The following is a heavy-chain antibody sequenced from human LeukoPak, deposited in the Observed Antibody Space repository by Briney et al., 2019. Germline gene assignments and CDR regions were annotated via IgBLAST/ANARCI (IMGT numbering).Heavy chain of an antibody. J-gene: IGHJ4*02. D-gene: IGHD3-3*01. CDR2: IRYDGSNK. CDR1: GFTFSSYG. V-gene: IGHV3-30*02. Sequence: GGSLRLSCAASGFTFSSYGMHWVRRAPGKGLEWVAFIRYDGSNKYYADSVKGRFTISRDNSKNTLYLQMNSLRAEDTAVYYCARDRDLWSGYYTPGYWGQGTLVTVSS. CDR3: ARDRDLWSGYYTPGY.